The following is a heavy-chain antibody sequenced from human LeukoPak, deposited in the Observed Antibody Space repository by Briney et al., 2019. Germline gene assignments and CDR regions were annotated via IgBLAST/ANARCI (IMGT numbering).Heavy chain of an antibody. D-gene: IGHD1-26*01. CDR1: GYTSTSYD. V-gene: IGHV1-8*01. J-gene: IGHJ4*02. CDR3: ARVVGSPDY. Sequence: ASVKVSCKGSGYTSTSYDIKWMRQATGQGLEWMGWMSTKSGNTGFAQKFQGRVTMTRNTAISPAYMELSSLRSEDTAVYYCARVVGSPDYWGQGTLVTVST. CDR2: MSTKSGNT.